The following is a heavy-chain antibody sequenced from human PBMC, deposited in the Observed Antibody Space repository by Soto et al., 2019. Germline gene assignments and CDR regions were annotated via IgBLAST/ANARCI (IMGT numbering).Heavy chain of an antibody. Sequence: ASVKVSCKASGYAFTSYDINWVRQATGQGLEWMGWMNPNSGNTGYAQKFQGRVTMTRNTSISTAYMELSSLRSEDTAVYYCARGQGVFWSGYLPYYRANYYYMDVWGKGTTVTVSS. D-gene: IGHD3-3*01. CDR2: MNPNSGNT. CDR3: ARGQGVFWSGYLPYYRANYYYMDV. V-gene: IGHV1-8*01. CDR1: GYAFTSYD. J-gene: IGHJ6*03.